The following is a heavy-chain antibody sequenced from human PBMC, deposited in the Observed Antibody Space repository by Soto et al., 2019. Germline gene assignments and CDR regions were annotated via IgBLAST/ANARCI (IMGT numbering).Heavy chain of an antibody. J-gene: IGHJ4*02. V-gene: IGHV4-31*03. CDR2: IDPTGGD. CDR1: GYSVSSGDFY. Sequence: QVQLQESGPGLVKPSQTLSLTCSVSGYSVSSGDFYWSWIRQHPGKGLEWLGFIDPTGGDHYNPSLKSRLNILIDTSNNQFSLRLNSVTAADTAVYYCATGQVAGPQADAAYLEYWGPGLLVTVSS. CDR3: ATGQVAGPQADAAYLEY. D-gene: IGHD6-19*01.